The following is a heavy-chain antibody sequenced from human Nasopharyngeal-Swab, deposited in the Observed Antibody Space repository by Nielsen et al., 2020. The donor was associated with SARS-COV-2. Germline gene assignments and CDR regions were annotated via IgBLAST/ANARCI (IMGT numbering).Heavy chain of an antibody. CDR3: VGNSSTGTYAFAN. V-gene: IGHV5-10-1*01. Sequence: GESLKISCKASGYSFATYWITWVRQMSGKGLEWMGSIDPSDSCSMYSPSFQGHVTFSDDKSPSTAFLEWSSLKASDTAMYYCVGNSSTGTYAFANWGQGTLVTVSS. J-gene: IGHJ4*02. CDR2: IDPSDSCS. D-gene: IGHD1-1*01. CDR1: GYSFATYW.